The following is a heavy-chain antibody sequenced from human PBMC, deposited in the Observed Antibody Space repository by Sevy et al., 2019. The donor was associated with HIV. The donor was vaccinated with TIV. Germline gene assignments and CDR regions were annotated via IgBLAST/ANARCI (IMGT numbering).Heavy chain of an antibody. J-gene: IGHJ6*03. D-gene: IGHD2-2*01. CDR2: ISSNGGST. V-gene: IGHV3-64D*06. CDR1: GFTFSSYA. Sequence: GGYLRLSCSASGFTFSSYAMHWVRQAPGKGLEYVSAISSNGGSTYYSDSVKGRFTISRDNSKNTLYLQMSSLRAEDTAVYYCVKELGYCSSTSCLEYYYYYMDVWGNGTTVTVSS. CDR3: VKELGYCSSTSCLEYYYYYMDV.